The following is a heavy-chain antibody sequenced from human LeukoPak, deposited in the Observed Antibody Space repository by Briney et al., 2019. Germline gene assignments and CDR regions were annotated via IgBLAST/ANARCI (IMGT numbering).Heavy chain of an antibody. V-gene: IGHV3-48*03. Sequence: GGSLRLSCAASGFTFSSYEMNWVRQAPGKGLEWVSYISSSGSTIYYADSVKGRFTISRDNAKNSLYLQMNSLRAEDTAVYYCARVAGTSGYSYGFPYFDYWGQGALVTVSS. CDR2: ISSSGSTI. CDR3: ARVAGTSGYSYGFPYFDY. CDR1: GFTFSSYE. J-gene: IGHJ4*02. D-gene: IGHD5-18*01.